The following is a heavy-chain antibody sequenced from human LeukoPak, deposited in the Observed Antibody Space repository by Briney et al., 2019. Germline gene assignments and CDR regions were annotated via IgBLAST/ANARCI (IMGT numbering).Heavy chain of an antibody. CDR2: IHHSGNT. J-gene: IGHJ4*02. Sequence: PSETLSLTCAVSGDSISAEHWWSWVRQPPGKGLEWIGEIHHSGNTNYNPSLKSRVTISLDKSKNQFSLTLSSVTAADTAIYYCASARWDYWGQGTLVTVSS. D-gene: IGHD5-24*01. V-gene: IGHV4-4*02. CDR1: GDSISAEHW. CDR3: ASARWDY.